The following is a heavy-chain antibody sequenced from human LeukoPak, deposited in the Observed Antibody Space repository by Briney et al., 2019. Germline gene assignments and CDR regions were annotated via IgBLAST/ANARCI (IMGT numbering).Heavy chain of an antibody. CDR1: GGSFSGYY. CDR3: ARGYDSPYYGMDV. J-gene: IGHJ6*02. V-gene: IGHV4-34*01. CDR2: INHSGST. Sequence: PSETLSLTCAVYGGSFSGYYWSWIRQPPGKGPEWIGEINHSGSTNYNPSLKSRVTISVDTSKNQFSLKLSSVTAADTAVYYCARGYDSPYYGMDVWGQGTTVTVSS. D-gene: IGHD3-22*01.